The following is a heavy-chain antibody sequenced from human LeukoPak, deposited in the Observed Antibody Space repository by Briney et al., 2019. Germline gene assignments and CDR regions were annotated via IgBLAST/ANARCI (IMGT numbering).Heavy chain of an antibody. CDR3: ARDLYYYGSGSYFDY. V-gene: IGHV3-7*03. Sequence: GGSLRLSCAASGFTFSSYWMSWVRQAPGKGLEWVANIKQDGSENYYVYSVKGRFTISRDNAKNSLYLQMNSLRAEDTAVYYCARDLYYYGSGSYFDYWGQGTLVTVSS. CDR2: IKQDGSEN. J-gene: IGHJ4*02. D-gene: IGHD3-10*01. CDR1: GFTFSSYW.